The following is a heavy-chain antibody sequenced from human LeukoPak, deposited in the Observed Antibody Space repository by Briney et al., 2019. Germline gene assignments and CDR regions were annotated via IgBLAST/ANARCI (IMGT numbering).Heavy chain of an antibody. Sequence: SETLSLTCTVSGVSISNYYWSWIRQPPGKGLEWIGYIDYSGNTNYNPSLESRVTISVDTSKNQFSLKLRSVTAADTAVYYCARLWFGELVTDSWGQGTLVTVSS. D-gene: IGHD3-10*01. CDR2: IDYSGNT. V-gene: IGHV4-59*12. J-gene: IGHJ4*02. CDR3: ARLWFGELVTDS. CDR1: GVSISNYY.